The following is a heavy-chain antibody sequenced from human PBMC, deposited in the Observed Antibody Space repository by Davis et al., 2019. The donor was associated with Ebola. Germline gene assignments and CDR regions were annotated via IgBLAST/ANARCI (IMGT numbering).Heavy chain of an antibody. CDR2: INPGNGNT. V-gene: IGHV1-3*01. CDR3: AREVGETKLDQ. CDR1: GYTFASYT. J-gene: IGHJ4*02. Sequence: ASVKVSCKASGYTFASYTMHWVRQAPGQRLEWMGWINPGNGNTKYSQKFQGRVTLTADESTSTAYMELTNLRSDDTAVYYCAREVGETKLDQWGQGTLVTVSS. D-gene: IGHD1-26*01.